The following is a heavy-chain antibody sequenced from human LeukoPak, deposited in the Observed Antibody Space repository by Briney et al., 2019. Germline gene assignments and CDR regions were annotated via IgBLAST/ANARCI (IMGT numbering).Heavy chain of an antibody. J-gene: IGHJ6*02. CDR1: GGFISTYY. CDR3: ARVTADTAMVGGYNYYYGMDV. CDR2: IYYSGTT. V-gene: IGHV4-59*01. Sequence: SETLSLTCTVSGGFISTYYWSWIRQPAGKGLEWIGYIYYSGTTKYNPSLKNRVTISVDTSKNQFSLNLRSVTPADTALYYCARVTADTAMVGGYNYYYGMDVWGQGTTVTVSS. D-gene: IGHD5-18*01.